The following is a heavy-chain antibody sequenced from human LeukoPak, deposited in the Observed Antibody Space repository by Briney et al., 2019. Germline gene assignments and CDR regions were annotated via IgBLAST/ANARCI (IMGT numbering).Heavy chain of an antibody. CDR1: GYTFTSYG. J-gene: IGHJ3*02. Sequence: ASVTVSCKASGYTFTSYGISWVRQAPGQGLEWMGWISAYNGNTNYAQKLQGRVTMTTDTSTSTAYMELRSLRSDDTAVYYCARVDTAMVLRHAFDTWGQGTMVTVSS. CDR3: ARVDTAMVLRHAFDT. CDR2: ISAYNGNT. D-gene: IGHD5-18*01. V-gene: IGHV1-18*01.